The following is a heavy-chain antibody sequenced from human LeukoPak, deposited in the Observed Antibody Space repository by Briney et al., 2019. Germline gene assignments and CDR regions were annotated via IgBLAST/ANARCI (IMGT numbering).Heavy chain of an antibody. CDR2: ISGSGGST. V-gene: IGHV3-23*01. CDR1: GFTFSSYA. Sequence: GGSLRLSCAASGFTFSSYAMSWVRQAPGKGLEWVSAISGSGGSTYYADSVKGRFTISRDNSKHTLYLQMNSLRADDAAVYYCAKSSDYYASGTNYKVSDYWGQGTLVTVSS. CDR3: AKSSDYYASGTNYKVSDY. J-gene: IGHJ4*02. D-gene: IGHD3-10*01.